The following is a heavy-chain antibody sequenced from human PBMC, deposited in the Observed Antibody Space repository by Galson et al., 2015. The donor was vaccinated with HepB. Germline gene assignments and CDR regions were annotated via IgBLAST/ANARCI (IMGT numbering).Heavy chain of an antibody. J-gene: IGHJ4*02. Sequence: SLRLSCAASGFTFSSYAMSWVRQAPGKGLEWVSAISGSGGSTYYADSVKGRFTISRDNSKNTLYLQMNSLRAEDTAVYYCAKDPTGNFGEKRYFDYWGQGTLVTVSS. CDR1: GFTFSSYA. V-gene: IGHV3-23*01. CDR2: ISGSGGST. CDR3: AKDPTGNFGEKRYFDY. D-gene: IGHD1-1*01.